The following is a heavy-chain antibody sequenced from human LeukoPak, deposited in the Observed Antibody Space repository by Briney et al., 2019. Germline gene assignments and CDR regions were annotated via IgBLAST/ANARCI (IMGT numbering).Heavy chain of an antibody. J-gene: IGHJ3*02. CDR1: GFTFSIYE. Sequence: GGSLRLSCAASGFTFSIYEMNWVRQAPGKGLEWVSYISSSGSTIYYADSVKGRFTISRDDAKNSLYLQMNSLRAEDTAVYYCARELDIVVVVAATPAGAFDIWGQGTMVTVSS. V-gene: IGHV3-48*03. CDR2: ISSSGSTI. CDR3: ARELDIVVVVAATPAGAFDI. D-gene: IGHD2-15*01.